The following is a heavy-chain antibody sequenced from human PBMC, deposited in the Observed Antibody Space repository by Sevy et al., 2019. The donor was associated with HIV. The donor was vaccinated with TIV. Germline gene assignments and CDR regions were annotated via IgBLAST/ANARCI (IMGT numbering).Heavy chain of an antibody. CDR3: ARSYDFWSGHFQTRYYYYGMDV. D-gene: IGHD3-3*01. V-gene: IGHV3-74*01. J-gene: IGHJ6*02. CDR1: GFTFSSYW. CDR2: INSDGSST. Sequence: GGSLRLSCAASGFTFSSYWMHWVRQAPGKGLVWVSRINSDGSSTSYADSVKGRFTISRDNAKNTLYLQMNSLRAEDTAVYYCARSYDFWSGHFQTRYYYYGMDVWGQGTTVTVSS.